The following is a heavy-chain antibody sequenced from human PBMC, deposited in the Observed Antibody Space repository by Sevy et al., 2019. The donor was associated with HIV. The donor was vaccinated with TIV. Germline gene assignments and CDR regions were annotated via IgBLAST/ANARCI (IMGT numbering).Heavy chain of an antibody. J-gene: IGHJ4*02. CDR2: IKQDMSEK. Sequence: GGSLRLSCAASGFTFSSYWMTWVRQAPGKGLEWVANIKQDMSEKYYADSVKGRFTISRDNARNSLYLQMESLRAEDTAVYYSARAQQVTMLVVIGGIYFDFWGQGTLVTVSS. D-gene: IGHD3-22*01. CDR1: GFTFSSYW. V-gene: IGHV3-7*01. CDR3: ARAQQVTMLVVIGGIYFDF.